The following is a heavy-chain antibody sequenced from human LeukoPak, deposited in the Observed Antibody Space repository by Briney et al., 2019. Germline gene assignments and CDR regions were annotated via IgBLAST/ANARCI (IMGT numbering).Heavy chain of an antibody. CDR1: GFSFSSYE. V-gene: IGHV3-23*01. CDR2: ISSSGGST. D-gene: IGHD4-17*01. Sequence: GGSLRLSRAASGFSFSSYEMSWVRQAPGKGLEWVSTISSSGGSTYYADSVKGRFTISRDNSKNTLYLQMKSLRVEDTAVYYCAQNFTTVTTVYWGQGTLVTVSS. J-gene: IGHJ4*02. CDR3: AQNFTTVTTVY.